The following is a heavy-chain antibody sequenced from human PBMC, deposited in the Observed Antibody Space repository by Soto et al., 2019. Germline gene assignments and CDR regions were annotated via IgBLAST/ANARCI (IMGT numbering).Heavy chain of an antibody. Sequence: SGPTLVNPTQTLTLTCTFSGFSLSTSGMCVSWIRQPPGKALEWLARIDWDDDKYYSTSLKTRLTISKDTSKNQVVLTMTNMDPVDTATYYCARIQEIAARPDYYYYYMDVXGKGTTVTVS. CDR2: IDWDDDK. V-gene: IGHV2-70*11. J-gene: IGHJ6*03. CDR3: ARIQEIAARPDYYYYYMDV. CDR1: GFSLSTSGMC. D-gene: IGHD6-6*01.